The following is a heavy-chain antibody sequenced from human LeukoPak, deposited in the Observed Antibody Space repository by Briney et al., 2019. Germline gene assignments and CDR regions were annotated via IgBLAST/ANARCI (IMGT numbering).Heavy chain of an antibody. CDR3: AKHKENYGDSCLDDY. CDR2: ISSSSSYI. V-gene: IGHV3-21*04. Sequence: GGSLRLSCAASGFTFSSYSMNWVRQAPGRGLEWVSSISSSSSYIYYADSVKGRLTISRDNSKNTLYLQMNSLRGEDTAVYYCAKHKENYGDSCLDDYWGQGTLVTVSS. CDR1: GFTFSSYS. J-gene: IGHJ4*02. D-gene: IGHD4-17*01.